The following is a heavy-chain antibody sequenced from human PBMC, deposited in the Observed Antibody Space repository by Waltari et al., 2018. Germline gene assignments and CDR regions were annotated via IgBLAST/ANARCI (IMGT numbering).Heavy chain of an antibody. CDR1: GFSLSPSGMC. J-gene: IGHJ3*02. V-gene: IGHV2-70*15. D-gene: IGHD3-22*01. CDR2: IDWDDDK. CDR3: ARIKLSGYYAFDI. Sequence: QVTLRESGPALVKPTQTLTLTCTFSGFSLSPSGMCVSWIRQPPGKALEWLARIDWDDDKYYSTSLKTRLTISKDTSKNQVVLTMTNMDPVDTATYYCARIKLSGYYAFDIWGQVTMVTVSS.